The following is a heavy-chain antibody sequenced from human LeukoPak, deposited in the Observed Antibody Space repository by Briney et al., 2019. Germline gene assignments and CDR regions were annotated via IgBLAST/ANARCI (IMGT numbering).Heavy chain of an antibody. D-gene: IGHD3-10*01. CDR1: GFTFDDYG. CDR2: INCNGGST. Sequence: GGSLRLSCAASGFTFDDYGMSWVRHAPGKGLEWVSGINCNGGSTGYAESVKGRFTISRDHAKNSLYLQMNSLRAEVTALYYCAREGADGSGRYFDYWGQGTLVTVSS. J-gene: IGHJ4*02. V-gene: IGHV3-20*04. CDR3: AREGADGSGRYFDY.